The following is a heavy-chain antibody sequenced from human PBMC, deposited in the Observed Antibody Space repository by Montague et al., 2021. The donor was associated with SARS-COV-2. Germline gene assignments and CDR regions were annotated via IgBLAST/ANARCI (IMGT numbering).Heavy chain of an antibody. V-gene: IGHV4-39*01. CDR2: IHYSGRT. CDR1: GDSISRSTNH. Sequence: SETLSLTCSVSGDSISRSTNHWGWIRQPPGKGLEWIASIHYSGRTYHNPPLKSRVTMSVDTSKNQFSLKLSSVTAADTAVYYCTRTTDDSALAATFWGQGTLVTVFS. D-gene: IGHD6-19*01. CDR3: TRTTDDSALAATF. J-gene: IGHJ4*02.